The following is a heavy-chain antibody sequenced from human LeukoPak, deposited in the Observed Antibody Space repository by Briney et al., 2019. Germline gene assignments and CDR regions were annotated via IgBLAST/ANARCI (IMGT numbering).Heavy chain of an antibody. D-gene: IGHD2-2*01. CDR1: GGSISSSSYS. V-gene: IGHV4-39*07. CDR2: IYYSGGT. J-gene: IGHJ1*01. CDR3: ARGGVVVVPAAKRYFQH. Sequence: KPSETLSLTCTVSGGSISSSSYSWGWIRQPPGKGLEWIGSIYYSGGTNYNPSLKSRVTISVDTSKNQFSLKLSSVTAADTAVYYCARGGVVVVPAAKRYFQHWGQGTLVTVSS.